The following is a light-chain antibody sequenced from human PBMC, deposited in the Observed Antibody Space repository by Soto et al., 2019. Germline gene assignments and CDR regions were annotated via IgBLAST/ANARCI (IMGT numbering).Light chain of an antibody. J-gene: IGKJ2*01. CDR3: QQYNEYSP. CDR2: GAS. Sequence: DIHLTQSPSSLSASVGDRVTMTCRASDRVGSLLAWYQKKPGKAPKLLVHGASTAASDVPLRFSGSGSGTEFTLSISDLQADDFGTYYCQQYNEYSPFGQGTRLEI. CDR1: DRVGSL. V-gene: IGKV1-5*01.